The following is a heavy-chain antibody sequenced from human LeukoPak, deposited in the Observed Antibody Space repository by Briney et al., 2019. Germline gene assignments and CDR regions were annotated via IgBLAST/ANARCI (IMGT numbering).Heavy chain of an antibody. V-gene: IGHV3-11*04. D-gene: IGHD6-19*01. J-gene: IGHJ3*02. CDR2: ISSSGSTI. Sequence: GGSLRLSCAASGFTFRDYYMSWIRQAPGKGLEWVSYISSSGSTIYYADSVKGRFTISRDNAKNSLYLQMNSLRAEDTAVYYCARAMSQWLVYAFDIWGQGTMVTVSS. CDR1: GFTFRDYY. CDR3: ARAMSQWLVYAFDI.